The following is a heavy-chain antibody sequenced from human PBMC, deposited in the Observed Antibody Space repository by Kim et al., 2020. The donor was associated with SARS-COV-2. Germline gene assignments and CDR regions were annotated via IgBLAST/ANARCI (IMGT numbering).Heavy chain of an antibody. Sequence: SETLSLTCAVSGGSLSGYFWTWVRQPPGKGLEWIGEIHYSGTTNYSPSLKSRVTMSLEMSKNQFSLMLRSVTAADTAMYYCVRLSDDNGAEYWDQGALVTVSS. J-gene: IGHJ4*01. CDR2: IHYSGTT. D-gene: IGHD4-17*01. V-gene: IGHV4-34*01. CDR1: GGSLSGYF. CDR3: VRLSDDNGAEY.